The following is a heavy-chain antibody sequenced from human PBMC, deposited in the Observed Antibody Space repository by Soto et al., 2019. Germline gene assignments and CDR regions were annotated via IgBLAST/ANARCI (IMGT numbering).Heavy chain of an antibody. Sequence: QVQMVESGGGVVQPGTSLRLSCVVTGLTFSGYGMHWVRQAPGKGLEWVADITYDGSSTYYADAVKGRFTVSRDNSKNILYLQMTSMRGDDTAMYYCAKAHMGRGWRTLDSWGQGTLVIVSS. CDR1: GLTFSGYG. V-gene: IGHV3-30*18. CDR2: ITYDGSST. J-gene: IGHJ4*02. D-gene: IGHD3-10*01. CDR3: AKAHMGRGWRTLDS.